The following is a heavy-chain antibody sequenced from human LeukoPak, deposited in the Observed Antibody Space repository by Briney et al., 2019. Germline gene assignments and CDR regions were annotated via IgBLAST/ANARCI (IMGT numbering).Heavy chain of an antibody. CDR2: IEYDESNK. D-gene: IGHD6-13*01. Sequence: GGSLRLSCAASGFIFRNYGMHWVRQAPGKGLEWVTFIEYDESNKQYADSVKGRFTISRDNSKNTLYLQMNSLRAEDTAVYYCAKGGRGAAAEDWGQGTLVTVSS. CDR3: AKGGRGAAAED. CDR1: GFIFRNYG. V-gene: IGHV3-30*02. J-gene: IGHJ4*02.